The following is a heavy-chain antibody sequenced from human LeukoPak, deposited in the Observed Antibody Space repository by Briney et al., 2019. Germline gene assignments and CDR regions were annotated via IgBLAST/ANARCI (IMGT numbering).Heavy chain of an antibody. V-gene: IGHV3-23*01. D-gene: IGHD2-15*01. CDR3: AKTRGYCSGGSCYSDY. CDR2: TSGSGGSA. Sequence: GGSLRLSCAASGFTFSSYAMTWVRQAPGKGLEWVSATSGSGGSAFYADSVKGRFTISRDNSKKTLYLQMNSLRAEDTAAYYCAKTRGYCSGGSCYSDYWGQGTLVTVSS. CDR1: GFTFSSYA. J-gene: IGHJ4*02.